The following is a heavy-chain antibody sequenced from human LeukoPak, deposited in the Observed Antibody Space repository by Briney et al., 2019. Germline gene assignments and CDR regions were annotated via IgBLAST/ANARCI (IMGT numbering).Heavy chain of an antibody. D-gene: IGHD6-19*01. CDR3: APRAVAAYAGFFQH. CDR2: IYTSGST. Sequence: PSETLSLTCTVSGGSISSGSYYWSWIRQPAGKGLESIGRIYTSGSTNYNPSLKSRVNISVDPSKSQFSLKLSSVTAADTAVYYCAPRAVAAYAGFFQHWGQGTLVTVSS. J-gene: IGHJ1*01. V-gene: IGHV4-61*02. CDR1: GGSISSGSYY.